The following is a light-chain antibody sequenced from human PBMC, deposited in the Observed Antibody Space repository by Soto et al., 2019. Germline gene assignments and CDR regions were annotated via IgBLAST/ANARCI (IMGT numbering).Light chain of an antibody. Sequence: ETVLTQSPATLSVSPGERVTLSCRASQSLNSNLAWYQQKLGQATRVLIYSASTRATGVPARFSGSGSGTEFILTITRLQSEDFGLYYCHEYNTWPWTFGQGTRVEIK. CDR1: QSLNSN. J-gene: IGKJ1*01. V-gene: IGKV3-15*01. CDR2: SAS. CDR3: HEYNTWPWT.